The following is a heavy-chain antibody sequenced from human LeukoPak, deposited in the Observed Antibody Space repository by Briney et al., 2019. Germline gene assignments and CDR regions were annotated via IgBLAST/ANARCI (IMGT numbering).Heavy chain of an antibody. D-gene: IGHD6-19*01. CDR1: GFTFSSYW. CDR3: ARDAVVAVAGMYYFDY. V-gene: IGHV3-7*01. CDR2: IKQDGSEK. Sequence: PGGSLRLSCAASGFTFSSYWMSWVRQAPGKGLEWVANIKQDGSEKYYVDSVKGRFTICRDNAKNSLYLQMNSLRAEDTAVYYCARDAVVAVAGMYYFDYWGQGTLVTVSS. J-gene: IGHJ4*02.